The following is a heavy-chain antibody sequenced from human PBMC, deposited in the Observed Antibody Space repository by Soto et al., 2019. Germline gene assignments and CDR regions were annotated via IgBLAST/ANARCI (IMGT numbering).Heavy chain of an antibody. J-gene: IGHJ4*02. D-gene: IGHD2-2*01. V-gene: IGHV3-23*01. CDR1: GFTFSSYA. CDR3: AKGRGYCTSTSCYVGSDY. CDR2: ISGSGGST. Sequence: LRLSCAASGFTFSSYAMSWVRQAPGKGLEWVSAISGSGGSTYYADSVKGRFTISRDNSKNTLYLQMDSLRAEDTAVYYCAKGRGYCTSTSCYVGSDYWGQGTLVTVSS.